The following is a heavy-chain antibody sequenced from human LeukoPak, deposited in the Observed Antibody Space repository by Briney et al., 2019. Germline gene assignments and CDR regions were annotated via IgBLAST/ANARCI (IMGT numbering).Heavy chain of an antibody. CDR2: IYYSGST. V-gene: IGHV4-31*03. J-gene: IGHJ4*02. D-gene: IGHD3-9*01. CDR3: ERDLYDIGLDY. Sequence: SETLSLTCTVSGGSISSGGYYWSWIRQHPGKGLEWIGYIYYSGSTYYNPSLKSRVTISVDTSKNQFSLKLSSVTAADTAVYYCERDLYDIGLDYWGQGTLVTVSS. CDR1: GGSISSGGYY.